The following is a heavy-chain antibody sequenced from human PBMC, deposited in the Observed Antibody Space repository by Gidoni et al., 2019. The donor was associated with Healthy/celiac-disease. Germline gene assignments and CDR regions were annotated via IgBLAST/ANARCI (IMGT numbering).Heavy chain of an antibody. J-gene: IGHJ6*02. CDR3: ARDRAYCSSTSCYGTNYYYYYGMDV. Sequence: QVQLQESGPGLVKPSQTLSRTCTVSGGSISSGGYYWSGIRQHPGKGLEWIGYIYYSGSTYYNPSLKSRVTISVDTSKNQFSLKLSSVTAADTAAYYCARDRAYCSSTSCYGTNYYYYYGMDVWGQGTTVTVSS. D-gene: IGHD2-2*01. CDR1: GGSISSGGYY. V-gene: IGHV4-31*03. CDR2: IYYSGST.